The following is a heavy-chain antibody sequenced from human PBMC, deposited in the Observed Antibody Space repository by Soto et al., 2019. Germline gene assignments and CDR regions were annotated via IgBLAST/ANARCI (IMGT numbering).Heavy chain of an antibody. CDR2: IIPIFGTA. V-gene: IGHV1-69*13. CDR1: GGTFSSYA. CDR3: ARDGVVTAMGAPYYFDC. Sequence: SVKVSCKASGGTFSSYAISWVRQAPGQGLEWMGGIIPIFGTANYAQKFQGRVTITADESTSTAYMELSSLRSEDTAVYYCARDGVVTAMGAPYYFDCWGQGTLVTVSS. D-gene: IGHD2-21*02. J-gene: IGHJ4*02.